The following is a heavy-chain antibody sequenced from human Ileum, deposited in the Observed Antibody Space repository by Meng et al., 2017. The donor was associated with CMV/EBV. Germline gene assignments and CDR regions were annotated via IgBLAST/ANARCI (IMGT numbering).Heavy chain of an antibody. D-gene: IGHD1-14*01. CDR2: IYDVGTT. J-gene: IGHJ4*02. Sequence: SLRLSCRVSGFAVTNNYMSWVRQAPGKGLEWVSVIYDVGTTYYADSVKGRFTISRDNAKNSLYLQMNSLRAEDTAVYYCARDTTNFDYWGQGTLVTVSS. CDR3: ARDTTNFDY. CDR1: GFAVTNNY. V-gene: IGHV3-53*01.